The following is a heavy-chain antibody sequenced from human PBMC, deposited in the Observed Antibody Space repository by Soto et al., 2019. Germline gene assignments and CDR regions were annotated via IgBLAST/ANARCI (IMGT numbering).Heavy chain of an antibody. V-gene: IGHV3-7*05. CDR3: ARAGRSDRPDYNWLAP. Sequence: GGSLRLSCAASGFTFSSYYMIWVRQAPGKGLEWVANINQEGREKYYVDSVKGRLTISRDNAKNSLYLQMNSLRAEDTAVYYCARAGRSDRPDYNWLAPWGQGTLVTVSS. D-gene: IGHD3-3*01. CDR2: INQEGREK. CDR1: GFTFSSYY. J-gene: IGHJ5*02.